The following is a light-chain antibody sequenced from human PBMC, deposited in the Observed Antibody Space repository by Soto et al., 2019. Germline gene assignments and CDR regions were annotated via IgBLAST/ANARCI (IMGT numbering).Light chain of an antibody. V-gene: IGKV3-20*01. CDR2: GAT. CDR1: QSVINNY. J-gene: IGKJ1*01. CDR3: QQYGTPPVT. Sequence: EIVLTQSPGTLSLSRGERATISCRARQSVINNYLGWYQQKPGQAPRLLISGATSRAAGIPDRFSGSGSGTDFTLTISRLEPEDFAVYYCQQYGTPPVTFGQGTKVDIK.